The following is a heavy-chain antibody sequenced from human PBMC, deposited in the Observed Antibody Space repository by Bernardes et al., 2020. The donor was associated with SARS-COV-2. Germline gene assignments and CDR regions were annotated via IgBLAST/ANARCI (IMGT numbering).Heavy chain of an antibody. Sequence: ASLKDSCKVSGYTLSDLSMHWVRQAPGKGLEWMGSFDPEDGEAIYAQKFLGRVTMTADTSTYTSYMELSSLRSEDTAVYYCTTSVSLIVVVYAFDIWGQGTTVIVSS. D-gene: IGHD3-22*01. CDR1: GYTLSDLS. J-gene: IGHJ3*02. CDR2: FDPEDGEA. CDR3: TTSVSLIVVVYAFDI. V-gene: IGHV1-24*01.